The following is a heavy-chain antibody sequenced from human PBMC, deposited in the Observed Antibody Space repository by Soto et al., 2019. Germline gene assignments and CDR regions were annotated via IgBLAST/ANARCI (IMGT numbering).Heavy chain of an antibody. CDR2: IYYSGST. J-gene: IGHJ6*03. CDR1: GGSISRCY. CDR3: ARHDGSYYYYYMDV. V-gene: IGHV4-59*08. Sequence: LSLTCTVSGGSISRCYWRWIRQPPGKGLEWIGYIYYSGSTNYNPSLKSRVTISVDTSKNQFSLKLSSVTAADTAVYYCARHDGSYYYYYMDVWGKGTTVTVSS.